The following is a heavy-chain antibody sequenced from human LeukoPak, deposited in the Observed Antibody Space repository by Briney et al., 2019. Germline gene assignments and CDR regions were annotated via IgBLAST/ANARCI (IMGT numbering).Heavy chain of an antibody. Sequence: RGGSLRLSCAASGFSFSSYAMSWVRHAPGKGLEWVSSIAVSGGGPYYGDPVRGGFTISKDNSKNTVFLQMNSLRAEDTAIYACAKGGIGSSPGLDSWGQGTLVTVSS. CDR1: GFSFSSYA. CDR2: IAVSGGGP. CDR3: AKGGIGSSPGLDS. J-gene: IGHJ4*02. D-gene: IGHD5-18*01. V-gene: IGHV3-23*01.